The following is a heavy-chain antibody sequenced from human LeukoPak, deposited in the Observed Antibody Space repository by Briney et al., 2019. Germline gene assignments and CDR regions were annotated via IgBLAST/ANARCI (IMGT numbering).Heavy chain of an antibody. CDR2: ISGSGGST. D-gene: IGHD4-17*01. Sequence: GGSLRLSCAASGFTFSSYAMSWVRQAPGKGLEWVSAISGSGGSTYYADSVKGRFTISRDNSKNTLYLQMNSLRAEDTAVYYCTTTPGGRGFDIWGQGTMVTVSS. CDR3: TTTPGGRGFDI. V-gene: IGHV3-23*01. J-gene: IGHJ3*02. CDR1: GFTFSSYA.